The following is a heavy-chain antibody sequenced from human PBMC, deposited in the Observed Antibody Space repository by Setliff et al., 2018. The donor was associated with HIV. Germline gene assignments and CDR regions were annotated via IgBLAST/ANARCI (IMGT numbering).Heavy chain of an antibody. J-gene: IGHJ6*03. CDR1: GGPIRSSTYY. D-gene: IGHD3-22*01. V-gene: IGHV4-39*07. CDR2: IYHSGST. Sequence: SETLSLTCTVSGGPIRSSTYYWGWIRQPPGKGLEWIATIYHSGSTYYNPSLKSRVTISVDTSKNQFSLKLTSVTAADTAVYYCARRRSPPSGFYSKYYMDVWGKGTTVTVSS. CDR3: ARRRSPPSGFYSKYYMDV.